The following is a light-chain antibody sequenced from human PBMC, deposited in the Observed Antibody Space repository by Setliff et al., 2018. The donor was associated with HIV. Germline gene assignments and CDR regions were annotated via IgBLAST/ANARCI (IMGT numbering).Light chain of an antibody. V-gene: IGLV3-21*04. CDR3: QVWDSSSDHVV. J-gene: IGLJ2*01. CDR1: NIGSKS. CDR2: YDS. Sequence: YELTQPPSVSVAPGKTARITCGGNNIGSKSVHWYQQKPGQAPVLVIYYDSDRPSGIPERFSASNSGNTATLTISRVEAGDEADYYCQVWDSSSDHVVFGGGTKVTVL.